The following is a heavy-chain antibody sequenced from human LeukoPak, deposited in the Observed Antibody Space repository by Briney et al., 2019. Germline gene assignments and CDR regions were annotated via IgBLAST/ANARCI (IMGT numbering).Heavy chain of an antibody. D-gene: IGHD2-21*02. V-gene: IGHV3-53*01. CDR3: ARVGDRMSFDI. Sequence: GGSLRLSCAASGFTFSSYGMHWVRQAPGKGLEWVSVIYSGGSTYYADSVKGRFTISRDNSKNTLYLQMNSLRAENTAVYYCARVGDRMSFDIWGQGTMVTVSS. CDR1: GFTFSSYG. J-gene: IGHJ3*02. CDR2: IYSGGST.